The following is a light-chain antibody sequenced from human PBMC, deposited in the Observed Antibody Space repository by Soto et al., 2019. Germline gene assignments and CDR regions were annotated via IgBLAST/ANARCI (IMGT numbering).Light chain of an antibody. CDR2: GAS. CDR1: QSVSSSY. J-gene: IGKJ5*01. CDR3: QQYGSSQIT. V-gene: IGKV3-20*01. Sequence: EIVLTQSPGTLSLSPGERATLSCRPSQSVSSSYLAWYQQKPGQAPRLLIYGASSRATGIPDRFSGSGSGTDFTLTSSRLEPEDFAVYYCQQYGSSQITFGQGTRVEI.